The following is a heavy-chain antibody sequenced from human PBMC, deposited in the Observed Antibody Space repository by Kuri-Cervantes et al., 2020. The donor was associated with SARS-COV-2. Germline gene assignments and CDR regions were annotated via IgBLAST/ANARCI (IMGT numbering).Heavy chain of an antibody. CDR1: GFTFSSYA. Sequence: GESLKISCAASGFTFSSYAMSWFRQAPGKGLEWVGFIRSKAYGGTTEYAASVKGRFTISRDDSKNSLYLQMNSLKTEDTAVYYCARVPAPIAAAGERYYYGMDVWGQGTTVTVSS. CDR3: ARVPAPIAAAGERYYYGMDV. D-gene: IGHD6-13*01. V-gene: IGHV3-49*03. J-gene: IGHJ6*02. CDR2: IRSKAYGGTT.